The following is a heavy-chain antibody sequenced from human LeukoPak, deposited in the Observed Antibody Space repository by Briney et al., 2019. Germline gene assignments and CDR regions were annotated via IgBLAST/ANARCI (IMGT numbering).Heavy chain of an antibody. CDR1: GYSISSGYY. CDR3: NSGSLGGGY. V-gene: IGHV4-38-2*02. CDR2: IYHSGST. D-gene: IGHD3-22*01. J-gene: IGHJ4*02. Sequence: SETLSLTCTVSGYSISSGYYWGWIRQPPGKGLEWIGSIYHSGSTYYNPSLKSRVTISVDTSKNQFSLKLSSVTAADTAVYYCNSGSLGGGYWGQGTLVTVSS.